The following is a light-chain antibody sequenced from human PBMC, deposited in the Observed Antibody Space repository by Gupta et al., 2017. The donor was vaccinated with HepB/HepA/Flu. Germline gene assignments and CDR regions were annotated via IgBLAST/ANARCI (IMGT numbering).Light chain of an antibody. Sequence: DIALTQSTLSLPVTPGEPASISCSSSQSLLYRNGYNYLDWYLQKPGLSPQLLIYLGSRRASGIPDRFSGSGSGTDFTLKISRVESGDVGVYDCMQSVQAPTTFGQGTKLEIK. CDR2: LGS. V-gene: IGKV2-28*01. J-gene: IGKJ2*01. CDR3: MQSVQAPTT. CDR1: QSLLYRNGYNY.